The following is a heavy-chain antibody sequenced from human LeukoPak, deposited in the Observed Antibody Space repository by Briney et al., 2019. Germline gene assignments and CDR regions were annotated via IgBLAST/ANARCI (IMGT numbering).Heavy chain of an antibody. CDR1: GYSFSSYW. Sequence: GESLKISCKGSGYSFSSYWIGWVRQMPGKGLQWMGTIYPGDSDTSYSPSFQGQVTISADKSISTAYLQWRSLKASDTAMYYCARRRQLERAWDDAFDIWGQGTMVTVSS. CDR2: IYPGDSDT. J-gene: IGHJ3*02. D-gene: IGHD1-1*01. V-gene: IGHV5-51*01. CDR3: ARRRQLERAWDDAFDI.